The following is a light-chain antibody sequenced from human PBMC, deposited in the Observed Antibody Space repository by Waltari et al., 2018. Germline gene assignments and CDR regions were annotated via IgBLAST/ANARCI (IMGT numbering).Light chain of an antibody. V-gene: IGLV3-21*02. CDR2: ADS. J-gene: IGLJ6*01. Sequence: SYELTQPRSVSVSPGQTARITWGGENIGSKSVQWYQQKPPQAPVLVIYADSERPSGIPERFSASNSRNTATLTISGVEAGDEADYYCQVWDSSSKYVFGSGTKLTVL. CDR1: NIGSKS. CDR3: QVWDSSSKYV.